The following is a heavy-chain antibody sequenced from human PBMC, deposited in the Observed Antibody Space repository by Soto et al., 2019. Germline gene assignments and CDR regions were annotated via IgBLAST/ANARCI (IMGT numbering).Heavy chain of an antibody. CDR3: ARGGGAAAGRIYYYYGMDV. CDR1: GGSFSGYY. V-gene: IGHV4-34*01. D-gene: IGHD6-13*01. J-gene: IGHJ6*02. Sequence: QVQLQQWGAGLLKPSETLSLTCAVYGGSFSGYYWSWIRQPPGKGLEWIGEINHSGSTNYNPSLKSRVTISVDTSKNQFSLKLSSVTAADTAVYYCARGGGAAAGRIYYYYGMDVWGQGTTVTVSS. CDR2: INHSGST.